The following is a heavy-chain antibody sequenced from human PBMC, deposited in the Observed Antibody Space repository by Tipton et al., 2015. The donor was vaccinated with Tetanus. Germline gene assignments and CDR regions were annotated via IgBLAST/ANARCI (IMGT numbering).Heavy chain of an antibody. Sequence: QLVQSGAEVKKAGESLKISCQGCGHSFTKYWIAWVRQKPGQGLERMGLFYPDDSDTRYNPSLQDQVTISVDKSINTAYLQWDSLKASDTAIYYCARHPDFWSGYYFDLWGQGILVNVSS. CDR3: ARHPDFWSGYYFDL. J-gene: IGHJ4*02. V-gene: IGHV5-51*01. CDR2: FYPDDSDT. CDR1: GHSFTKYW. D-gene: IGHD3-3*01.